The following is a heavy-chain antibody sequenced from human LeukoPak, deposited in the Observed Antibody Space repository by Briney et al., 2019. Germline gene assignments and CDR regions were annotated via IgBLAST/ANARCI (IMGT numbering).Heavy chain of an antibody. V-gene: IGHV3-23*01. CDR3: ASRSGGYRHFDD. CDR2: ISTSGGTT. Sequence: GGCLRLSCAASGFTFSDYAMSWVRQAPGKELEWVSAISTSGGTTVGRVSVTGDFTISRDNSRDTMYLQMNSLRAEDTAVYYCASRSGGYRHFDDWRQGTGVTVSS. J-gene: IGHJ4*02. CDR1: GFTFSDYA. D-gene: IGHD3-10*01.